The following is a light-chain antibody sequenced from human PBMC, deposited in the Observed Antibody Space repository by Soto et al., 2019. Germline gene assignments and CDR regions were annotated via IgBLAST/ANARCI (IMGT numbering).Light chain of an antibody. V-gene: IGKV1-6*01. J-gene: IGKJ2*01. Sequence: AIQMTQFPSSLSASVGDRVTITCRASQGIRNDLGWYQQKSGRAPKLLIFGASTLQSWVPSRFSGSGSGTDFTLTISNLHPEDCATYDGLHDYNYPYTVGQGTKVEIK. CDR1: QGIRND. CDR2: GAS. CDR3: LHDYNYPYT.